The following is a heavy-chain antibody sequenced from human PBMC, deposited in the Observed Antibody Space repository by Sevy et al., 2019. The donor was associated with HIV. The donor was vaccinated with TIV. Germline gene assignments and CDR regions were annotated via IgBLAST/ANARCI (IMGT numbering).Heavy chain of an antibody. CDR1: GGSISSSSYY. V-gene: IGHV4-39*01. CDR2: IYYSGST. J-gene: IGHJ4*02. Sequence: SETLSLTCTVSGGSISSSSYYWGWIRQPPGKGLEWLGSIYYSGSTYYNPSLKSRVTISVDTSKNQFSLKLSSVTAADTAVYYCARRPARGPYYFDYWGQGTLVTVSS. CDR3: ARRPARGPYYFDY.